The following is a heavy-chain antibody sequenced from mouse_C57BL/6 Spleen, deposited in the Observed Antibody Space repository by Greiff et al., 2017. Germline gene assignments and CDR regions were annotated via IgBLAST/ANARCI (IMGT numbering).Heavy chain of an antibody. J-gene: IGHJ4*01. CDR2: IDPANGNT. V-gene: IGHV14-3*01. Sequence: EVQLQQSVAELVRPGASVKLSCTASGFNIKNTYMHWVKQRPEQGLEWIGRIDPANGNTKYAPKFQGKATITADTSSNTSYLQLSSLTSEDTAIYYCARRGYYGYLVFYAMDYWGQGTSVTVSS. CDR1: GFNIKNTY. CDR3: ARRGYYGYLVFYAMDY. D-gene: IGHD2-2*01.